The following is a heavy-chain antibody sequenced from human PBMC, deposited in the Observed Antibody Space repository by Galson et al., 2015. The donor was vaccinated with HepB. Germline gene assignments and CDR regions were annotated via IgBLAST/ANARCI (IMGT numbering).Heavy chain of an antibody. CDR3: ARGEAYYNFWSGSHFDH. Sequence: SLRLSCAASGFTFSSYWMSWVRQAPGKGLEWVANIKQDGIEQYYVDSVKGRFTISRDNAKNSLYLQMNSLRAEDTAVYYCARGEAYYNFWSGSHFDHWGQGTLVTVSS. D-gene: IGHD3-3*01. V-gene: IGHV3-7*01. J-gene: IGHJ4*02. CDR2: IKQDGIEQ. CDR1: GFTFSSYW.